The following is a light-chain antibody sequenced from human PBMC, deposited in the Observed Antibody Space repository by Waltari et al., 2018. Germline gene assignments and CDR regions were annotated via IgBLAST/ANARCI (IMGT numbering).Light chain of an antibody. CDR3: QQYNNWPPGT. CDR1: QTIGLS. Sequence: ETVVTQSPATLSVSPGERVTLSCRTSQTIGLSLAWYQQKPGQAPRLVIYGASIRATGIPARFSGSGSETEFALTISGLQSEDFAVYYCQQYNNWPPGTFGQGTKVEI. V-gene: IGKV3-15*01. CDR2: GAS. J-gene: IGKJ1*01.